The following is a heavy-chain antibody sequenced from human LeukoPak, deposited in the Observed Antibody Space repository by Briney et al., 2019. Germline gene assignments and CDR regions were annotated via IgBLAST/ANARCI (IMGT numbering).Heavy chain of an antibody. J-gene: IGHJ4*02. CDR3: ARGIVGASDGWYYFDY. CDR1: GFTFSSYG. CDR2: ISYDGSNK. D-gene: IGHD1-26*01. Sequence: GGPLRLSCAASGFTFSSYGMHWVRQAPGKGLEWVAVISYDGSNKYYADSVKGRFTISRDNSKNTLYLQMNSLRAEDTAVYYCARGIVGASDGWYYFDYWGQGTLVTVSS. V-gene: IGHV3-30*03.